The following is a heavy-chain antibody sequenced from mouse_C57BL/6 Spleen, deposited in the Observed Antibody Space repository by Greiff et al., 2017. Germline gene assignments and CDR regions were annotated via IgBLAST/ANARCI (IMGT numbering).Heavy chain of an antibody. D-gene: IGHD2-5*01. V-gene: IGHV1-64*01. J-gene: IGHJ4*01. CDR3: ARSNYDYYAMAY. CDR1: GYTFTSYW. Sequence: VQLQQPGAELVKPGASVKLSCKASGYTFTSYWMHWVKQRPGQGLEWIGLIHPNSGSTNYNEKFKSKATLTVDKSSSTAYIQLSSLTSEDSAGNYCARSNYDYYAMAYWGQGTSVTVSS. CDR2: IHPNSGST.